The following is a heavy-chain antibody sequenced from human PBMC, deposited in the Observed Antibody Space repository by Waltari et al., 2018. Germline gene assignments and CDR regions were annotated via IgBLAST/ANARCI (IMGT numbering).Heavy chain of an antibody. V-gene: IGHV4-34*01. CDR2: INHSGST. CDR1: GGSFSGYY. D-gene: IGHD6-13*01. J-gene: IGHJ4*02. CDR3: ARAGYSSPTDY. Sequence: QVQLQQWGAGLLKPSETLSLTCAAYGGSFSGYYWSWIRQPPGKGLEWIGEINHSGSTNYNPSLKSRVTISVDTSKNQFSLKLSSVAAADTAVYYCARAGYSSPTDYWGQGTLVTVSS.